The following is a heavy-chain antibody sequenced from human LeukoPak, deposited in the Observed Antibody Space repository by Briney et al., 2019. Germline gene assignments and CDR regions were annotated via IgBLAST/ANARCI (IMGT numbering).Heavy chain of an antibody. D-gene: IGHD3-10*01. J-gene: IGHJ4*02. CDR1: GFSFSSFW. CDR2: ISGSGGST. CDR3: AKGSPYYYGSGTFDY. V-gene: IGHV3-23*01. Sequence: PGGSLRLSCAASGFSFSSFWMSWVRQVPGKGLEWVSAISGSGGSTYYADSVKGRFTISRDNSKNTLYLQMNSLRAEDTAVYYCAKGSPYYYGSGTFDYWGQGTLVTVSS.